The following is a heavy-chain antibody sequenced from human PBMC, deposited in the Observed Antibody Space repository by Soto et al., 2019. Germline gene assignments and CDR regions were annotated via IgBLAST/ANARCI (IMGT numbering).Heavy chain of an antibody. CDR2: INPILSMS. Sequence: QVQLVQSGAEVKRPGSSVKVSCKASGDTFTFYSINWVRQAPGLGLEWMGRINPILSMSNYAQRFQGRVTMNADKSTSTAYMELSSLRSEDTAIYYCASSYGSGHRAFDYWGQGALVTASS. V-gene: IGHV1-69*02. D-gene: IGHD3-10*01. J-gene: IGHJ4*02. CDR3: ASSYGSGHRAFDY. CDR1: GDTFTFYS.